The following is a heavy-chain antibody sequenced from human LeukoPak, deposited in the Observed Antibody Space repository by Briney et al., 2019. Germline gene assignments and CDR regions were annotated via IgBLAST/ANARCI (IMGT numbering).Heavy chain of an antibody. CDR1: GYTFTGYY. Sequence: ASVKVSCRASGYTFTGYYMHWVRQAPGQGLEWMGWINPNSGGTNYAQEIQGRVTMTWDPSISTAYLELSRLRSDDTAVYYCAREMGPEYISSWYNYYFDYWGQGTLVTVSS. J-gene: IGHJ4*02. CDR3: AREMGPEYISSWYNYYFDY. V-gene: IGHV1-2*02. CDR2: INPNSGGT. D-gene: IGHD6-13*01.